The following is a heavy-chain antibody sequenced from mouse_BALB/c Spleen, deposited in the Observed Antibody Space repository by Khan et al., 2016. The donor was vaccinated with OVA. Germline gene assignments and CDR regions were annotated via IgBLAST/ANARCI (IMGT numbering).Heavy chain of an antibody. Sequence: QIQLVQSGPEVKKPGETIKISCQASGYTFTNNGVDWVKQAPGKGLKWMGWINTYTGEPTYADDFKGRFDFSLDISVSTAYLQFNNLKNEDTAIYVCARRMPHYYGSRYFDYWGLGTSLTVSS. CDR1: GYTFTNNG. D-gene: IGHD1-1*01. CDR2: INTYTGEP. V-gene: IGHV9-3-1*01. J-gene: IGHJ2*02. CDR3: ARRMPHYYGSRYFDY.